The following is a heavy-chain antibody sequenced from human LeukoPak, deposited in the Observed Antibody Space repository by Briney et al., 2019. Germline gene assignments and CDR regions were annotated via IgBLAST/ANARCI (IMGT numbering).Heavy chain of an antibody. CDR2: IYYSGST. CDR1: GGSICSYY. J-gene: IGHJ4*02. D-gene: IGHD3-22*01. CDR3: ASSPSYYDSSGYSEPFDY. Sequence: SETLSLTCTVSGGSICSYYWSWIRQPPGKGLEWIGYIYYSGSTNYNPSLQSRVTISIDTSKNQFSLKLNSVTAADTAVYYCASSPSYYDSSGYSEPFDYWGQGSLVTVSS. V-gene: IGHV4-59*01.